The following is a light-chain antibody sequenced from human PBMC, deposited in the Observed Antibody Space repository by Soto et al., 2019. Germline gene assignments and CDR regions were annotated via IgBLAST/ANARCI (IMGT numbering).Light chain of an antibody. CDR2: GAS. CDR1: QSVSSNY. J-gene: IGKJ1*01. Sequence: EIVLTQSPCTLSLSPGERATISCRASQSVSSNYLAWYQQKRGQAPRLLIYGASSRATGIPTRFSGSGSGTDFTLTISRLEPEDFAVYYCQQYVTSPRTFGQGTKVEI. CDR3: QQYVTSPRT. V-gene: IGKV3-20*01.